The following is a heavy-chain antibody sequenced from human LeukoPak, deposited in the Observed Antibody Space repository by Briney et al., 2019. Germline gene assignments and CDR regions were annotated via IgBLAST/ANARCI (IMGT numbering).Heavy chain of an antibody. CDR1: GGSISYYY. V-gene: IGHV4-59*12. D-gene: IGHD6-6*01. CDR3: ARRLGSTSSGYDY. J-gene: IGHJ4*02. CDR2: IYYNGNT. Sequence: SETLSLTCTVSGGSISYYYWSWIPQPPGKGLEWLGYIYYNGNTDYNPYLKGRVTISVETSKNQFSLKLSSLTGEDTAVYYCARRLGSTSSGYDYWGQGTLVTVSS.